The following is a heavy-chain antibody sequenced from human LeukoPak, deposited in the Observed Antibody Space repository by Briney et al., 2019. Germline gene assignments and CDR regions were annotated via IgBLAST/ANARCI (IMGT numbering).Heavy chain of an antibody. D-gene: IGHD2-15*01. J-gene: IGHJ4*02. CDR3: AKDRSIGYCSGGSCYSDDY. V-gene: IGHV3-23*01. CDR2: TSGSGGST. Sequence: GASLRLSCAASGFTFSSYAMSWVHQAPGKGLEWVSATSGSGGSTYYADSVKGRFTISRDNSKNTLYLQMNSLRAEDTAVYYCAKDRSIGYCSGGSCYSDDYWGQGTLVTVSS. CDR1: GFTFSSYA.